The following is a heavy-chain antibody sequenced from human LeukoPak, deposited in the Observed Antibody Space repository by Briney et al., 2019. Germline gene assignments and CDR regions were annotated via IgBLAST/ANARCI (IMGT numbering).Heavy chain of an antibody. V-gene: IGHV1-69*05. CDR2: IIPIFGTA. J-gene: IGHJ4*02. D-gene: IGHD3-3*01. CDR3: ARSMYYDFWSGYLPFDY. CDR1: GGTFSSYA. Sequence: SVKVSCKASGGTFSSYAISWVRQAPGQGLEWMGGIIPIFGTANYAQKFQGRVTITTDESTSTAYMELSSLRSEDTAVYYCARSMYYDFWSGYLPFDYWGQGTLVTVSS.